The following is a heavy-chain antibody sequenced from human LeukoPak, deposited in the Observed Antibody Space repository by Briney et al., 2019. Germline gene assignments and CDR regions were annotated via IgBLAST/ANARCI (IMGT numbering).Heavy chain of an antibody. Sequence: ASVKVSCKASGYTFTGYYMHWVRQAPGQGLEWMGWINPNSGGTNYAQKFQGRVTMTRDTSISTAYMELSRLRSDDTAVYYCARAALGYCSGGSCRTFDYWGQGTLVTVSS. CDR3: ARAALGYCSGGSCRTFDY. J-gene: IGHJ4*02. CDR1: GYTFTGYY. CDR2: INPNSGGT. D-gene: IGHD2-15*01. V-gene: IGHV1-2*02.